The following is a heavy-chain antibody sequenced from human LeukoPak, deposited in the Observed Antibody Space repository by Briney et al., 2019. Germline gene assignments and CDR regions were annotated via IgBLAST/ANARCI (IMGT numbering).Heavy chain of an antibody. V-gene: IGHV4-34*01. D-gene: IGHD3-22*01. CDR3: ARSPTMIVVDRAFDI. J-gene: IGHJ3*02. CDR1: GGSFSGYY. Sequence: PSETLSLTCAVYGGSFSGYYWSWIRQPPGKGLEWIGEINHSGSTNYNPSLKSRVTISVDTSKNQFSLKLSSVTAADTAVYYCARSPTMIVVDRAFDIWGQGTMVTVSS. CDR2: INHSGST.